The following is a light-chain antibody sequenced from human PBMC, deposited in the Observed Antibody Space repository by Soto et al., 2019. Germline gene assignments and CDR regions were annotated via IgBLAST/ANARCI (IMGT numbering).Light chain of an antibody. J-gene: IGKJ5*01. Sequence: EIVLTQSPSTLSLSPGERATLSCRASQSVRNNLAWYQHKPGQAPRLLMYDASNRATGIPARFGGSGSGTDFTLTISSLEPEDFAVYYCQQRSNWIFTFGQGTRLEIK. V-gene: IGKV3-11*01. CDR3: QQRSNWIFT. CDR1: QSVRNN. CDR2: DAS.